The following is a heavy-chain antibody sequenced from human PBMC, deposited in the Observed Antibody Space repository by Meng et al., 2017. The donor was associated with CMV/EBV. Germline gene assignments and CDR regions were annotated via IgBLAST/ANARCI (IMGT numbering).Heavy chain of an antibody. J-gene: IGHJ3*02. CDR2: ISSSSSYI. CDR3: ARYYYGSGSSSGAFDI. CDR1: GFTFSSYS. Sequence: GGSLRLSCAASGFTFSSYSMNWVRQAPGKGLEWVSSISSSSSYIYYADSVKGRFTISRDNAKNSLYLQMNSLRAEDTAVYYCARYYYGSGSSSGAFDIWGQGTMVTVSS. D-gene: IGHD3-10*01. V-gene: IGHV3-21*01.